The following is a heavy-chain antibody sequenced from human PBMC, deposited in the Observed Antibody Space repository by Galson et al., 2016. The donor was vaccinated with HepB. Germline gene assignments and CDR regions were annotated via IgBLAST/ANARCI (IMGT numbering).Heavy chain of an antibody. Sequence: SVKVSCKALDVNIDTYRVHWVRQAPGQGLEWMGVINPRSGGTIYTEKFEDRVTITRDSSTSSVFLDLNSLHSDDTAVYYCATQSPLPDYGGLPGSYWGQGTLVIVSS. D-gene: IGHD4/OR15-4a*01. CDR2: INPRSGGT. V-gene: IGHV1-46*02. CDR1: DVNIDTYR. J-gene: IGHJ4*02. CDR3: ATQSPLPDYGGLPGSY.